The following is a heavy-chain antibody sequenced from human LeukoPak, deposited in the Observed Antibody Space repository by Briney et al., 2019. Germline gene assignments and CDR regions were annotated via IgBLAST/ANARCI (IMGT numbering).Heavy chain of an antibody. D-gene: IGHD3-9*01. Sequence: GGSLRLSCVASGFTFSSYTMNWVRQAPGKGLEWVSSISSSSSYIYYADSVKGRFTISRDNAKNSLYLQMNSLRAEDTAVYYCARGEPMYYDILTGPDYWGQGTLVTVSS. J-gene: IGHJ4*02. CDR1: GFTFSSYT. CDR3: ARGEPMYYDILTGPDY. V-gene: IGHV3-21*01. CDR2: ISSSSSYI.